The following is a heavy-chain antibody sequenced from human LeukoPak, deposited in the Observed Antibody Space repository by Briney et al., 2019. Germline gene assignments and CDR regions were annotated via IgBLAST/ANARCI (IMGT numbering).Heavy chain of an antibody. V-gene: IGHV4-59*01. J-gene: IGHJ4*02. CDR2: IYYSGST. CDR1: GGSISSYY. Sequence: SETLSLTCTVSGGSISSYYWSWIRQPPGKGLEWIGYIYYSGSTNYNPSLKSRVTISVDTSKNQFSLKLSSVTAADTAVYYCARRSDSGSWYCFDFWGQGTLVTVSS. CDR3: ARRSDSGSWYCFDF. D-gene: IGHD6-13*01.